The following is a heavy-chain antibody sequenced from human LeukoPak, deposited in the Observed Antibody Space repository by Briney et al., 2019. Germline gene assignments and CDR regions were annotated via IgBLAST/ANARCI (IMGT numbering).Heavy chain of an antibody. CDR3: ARESRILLERLSIDY. CDR2: IYYSGST. D-gene: IGHD1-1*01. V-gene: IGHV4-39*07. CDR1: GDSISSTYYY. J-gene: IGHJ4*02. Sequence: SETLSLTCTVSGDSISSTYYYWGWIRQPPGKGLEWIGSIYYSGSTYYNPSLKSRVTISVDTSKNQFSLKLTSVTAADTAMYYCARESRILLERLSIDYWGQGTLVTVSS.